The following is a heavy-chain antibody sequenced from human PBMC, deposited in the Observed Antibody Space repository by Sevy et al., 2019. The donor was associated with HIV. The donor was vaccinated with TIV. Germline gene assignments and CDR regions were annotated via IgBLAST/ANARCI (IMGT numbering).Heavy chain of an antibody. D-gene: IGHD3-3*01. J-gene: IGHJ3*02. CDR1: GFTFSSYA. V-gene: IGHV3-64*01. CDR3: ARAFGITIFGIDAFDI. CDR2: ISSNGGST. Sequence: GGSLRLSCAASGFTFSSYAMHWVRQAPGKGLEYVSAISSNGGSTYYANSVKARFTISRDNSKNTLYLQMGSLRAEDMAVYYCARAFGITIFGIDAFDIWGQGTMVTVSS.